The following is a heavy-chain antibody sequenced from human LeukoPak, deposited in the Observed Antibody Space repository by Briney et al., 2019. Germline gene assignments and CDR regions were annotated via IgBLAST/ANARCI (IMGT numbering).Heavy chain of an antibody. CDR3: ARVNYYYYYMDV. Sequence: SETLSLTCTVSGGSISSYYWSWIRRPPGKGLEWIGYIYYSGSTNYNPSLKSRVTISVDTSKNQFSLKLSSVTAADTAVYYCARVNYYYYYMDVWGKGTTVTVSS. D-gene: IGHD3-22*01. CDR1: GGSISSYY. V-gene: IGHV4-59*01. CDR2: IYYSGST. J-gene: IGHJ6*03.